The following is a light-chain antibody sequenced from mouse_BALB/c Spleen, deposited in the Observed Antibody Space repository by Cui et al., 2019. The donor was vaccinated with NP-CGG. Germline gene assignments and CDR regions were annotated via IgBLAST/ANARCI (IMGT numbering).Light chain of an antibody. J-gene: IGLJ1*01. CDR1: TGAVTTSNY. V-gene: IGLV1*01. CDR3: ALWYSNHWV. CDR2: GTN. Sequence: LTQASEPTTSPGETVTLTCRSSTGAVTTSNYANWVQEKPDHLFTGLIGGTNNRVPGVPARFSGSLIGDKAALTITGAQTEDEAIYFCALWYSNHWVFGGGTKLTVL.